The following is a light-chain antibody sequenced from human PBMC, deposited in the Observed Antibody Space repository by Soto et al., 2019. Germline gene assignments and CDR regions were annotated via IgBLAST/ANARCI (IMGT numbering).Light chain of an antibody. Sequence: QSVLTQPASVSGSPGQSITISCTGTSSDVGGYNYVSWYQQHPGKAPKLMIYDVSNRPSGVSNRFSGSKSGNTASLTISGLQAEDEADYYCSSYTNSRTLCVFGTGSKVTLL. CDR3: SSYTNSRTLCV. J-gene: IGLJ1*01. CDR1: SSDVGGYNY. CDR2: DVS. V-gene: IGLV2-14*01.